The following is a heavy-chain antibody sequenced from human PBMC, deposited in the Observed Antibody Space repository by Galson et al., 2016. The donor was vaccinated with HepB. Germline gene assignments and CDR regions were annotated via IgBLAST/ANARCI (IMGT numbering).Heavy chain of an antibody. V-gene: IGHV3-23*01. D-gene: IGHD3-9*01. Sequence: SLRLSCATSGFTFTDYPMTWVRQAPGKGLEWVSTVGTGHFTHYADSVKGRFIVSRDNSENTLYLQMNSLRADDTAVYYCARGPEHYEILAGSNWFDPWGQGTLVTVSS. J-gene: IGHJ5*02. CDR2: VGTGHFT. CDR3: ARGPEHYEILAGSNWFDP. CDR1: GFTFTDYP.